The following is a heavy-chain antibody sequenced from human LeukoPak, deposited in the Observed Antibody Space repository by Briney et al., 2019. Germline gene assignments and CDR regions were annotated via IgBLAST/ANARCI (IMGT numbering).Heavy chain of an antibody. CDR1: GGSFRGYY. D-gene: IGHD3-3*01. CDR3: ARKLRFWSGYYTYWFDP. Sequence: PSETLSLTCAVYGGSFRGYYWSWIRQPPGKGLEWIGEIYHSASTNYNPSLKSRVTTSVDTSKNQFSLKLSSVTAADTAVYYCARKLRFWSGYYTYWFDPWGQGTLVTVSS. CDR2: IYHSAST. V-gene: IGHV4-34*01. J-gene: IGHJ5*02.